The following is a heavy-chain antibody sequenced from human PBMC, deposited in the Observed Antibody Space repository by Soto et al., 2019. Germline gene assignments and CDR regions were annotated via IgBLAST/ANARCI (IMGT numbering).Heavy chain of an antibody. D-gene: IGHD6-13*01. CDR3: ARIASTGRGWDV. J-gene: IGHJ6*02. CDR2: IKQDGSEK. CDR1: GFTFSNYW. V-gene: IGHV3-7*01. Sequence: EVQLAASGGGLVQPGGSLRLSCAASGFTFSNYWMSWVRQAPVKGLEWVGNIKQDGSEKNYVDFVEGRFTISRDNAENSLYLQVNSLRVEDTAVYYCARIASTGRGWDVWGQGTTVVLSS.